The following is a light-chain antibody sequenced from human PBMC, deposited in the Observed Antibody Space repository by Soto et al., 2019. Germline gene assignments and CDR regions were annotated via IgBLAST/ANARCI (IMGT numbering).Light chain of an antibody. V-gene: IGKV1-5*01. J-gene: IGKJ2*01. CDR2: AAS. CDR3: QQYNSYSYT. CDR1: QSISSW. Sequence: DIQMTQSPSTLSASVGDRVTITCRASQSISSWLAWYQQKPGKAPKLLLYAASSLESGVPSRFSGGGSGTEFTLTISSLQPDDFATYYCQQYNSYSYTFGQGTKLEIK.